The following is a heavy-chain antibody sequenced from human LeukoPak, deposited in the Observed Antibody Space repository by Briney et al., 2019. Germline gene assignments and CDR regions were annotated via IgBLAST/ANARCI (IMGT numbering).Heavy chain of an antibody. Sequence: GRSLRLSCAASGFTFSTYGMHWVRQAPGKGLEWVAVISYDGSNKYYADSVKGRFTISRDNSKNTLYLQMNSLRAEDTAVYYCARGGPYSFDYWGQGTLVTVSS. CDR1: GFTFSTYG. V-gene: IGHV3-30*03. CDR3: ARGGPYSFDY. D-gene: IGHD2-15*01. J-gene: IGHJ4*02. CDR2: ISYDGSNK.